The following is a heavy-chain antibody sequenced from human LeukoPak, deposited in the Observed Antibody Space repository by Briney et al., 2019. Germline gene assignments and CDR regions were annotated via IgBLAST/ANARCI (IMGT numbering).Heavy chain of an antibody. J-gene: IGHJ4*01. Sequence: SETLSLTCAVYGGSFSGYYWSWIRQPPGKGLEWIGEINHSGSTNYNPSLKSRVTISVDTSKNQFSLKLSSVTAADTAVYYCARGEGGIGARRLYHRGQGTLGNGLL. V-gene: IGHV4-34*01. CDR1: GGSFSGYY. CDR3: ARGEGGIGARRLYH. CDR2: INHSGST. D-gene: IGHD6-13*01.